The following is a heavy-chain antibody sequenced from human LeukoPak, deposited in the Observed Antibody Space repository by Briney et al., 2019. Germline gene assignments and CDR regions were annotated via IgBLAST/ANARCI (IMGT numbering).Heavy chain of an antibody. J-gene: IGHJ5*02. CDR1: GGSISSYY. Sequence: SDTLSLTCTVSGGSISSYYWSWIRQPPGKGLEWIGYIYYSGSTNYNPSLKSRVTISVDTSKNQFSLKLSSVTAADTAVYYCARDKSAGTVWWFDPWGQGTLVTVSS. CDR3: ARDKSAGTVWWFDP. D-gene: IGHD6-13*01. V-gene: IGHV4-59*01. CDR2: IYYSGST.